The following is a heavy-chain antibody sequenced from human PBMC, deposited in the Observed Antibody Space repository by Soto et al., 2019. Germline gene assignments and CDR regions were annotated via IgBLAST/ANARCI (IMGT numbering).Heavy chain of an antibody. V-gene: IGHV3-30*14. CDR3: ATLGRADYPPLAA. Sequence: GGALRLSCEASGFLFSTSTLNWVRRAPGKGLEWVAEISSRGTDIYYADSVKGRFTISRDNSKNTLYLLLDRVKSDDTAVYFCATLGRADYPPLAAWGQGTLVTVSS. J-gene: IGHJ5*02. CDR1: GFLFSTST. D-gene: IGHD4-17*01. CDR2: ISSRGTDI.